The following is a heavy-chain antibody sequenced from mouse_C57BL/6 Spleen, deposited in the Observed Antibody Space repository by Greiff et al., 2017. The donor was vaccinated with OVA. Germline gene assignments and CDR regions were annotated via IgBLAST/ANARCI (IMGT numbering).Heavy chain of an antibody. CDR3: AREDTDWYFDV. Sequence: EVKLEESEGGLVQPGSSMKLSCTASGFTFSDYYMAWVRQVPEKGLEWVANINYDGSSTYYLDPLKSRFIISRDNAKNILYLQMSSLKSEDTATYYCAREDTDWYFDVWGTGTTVTVAS. CDR2: INYDGSST. V-gene: IGHV5-16*01. CDR1: GFTFSDYY. J-gene: IGHJ1*03.